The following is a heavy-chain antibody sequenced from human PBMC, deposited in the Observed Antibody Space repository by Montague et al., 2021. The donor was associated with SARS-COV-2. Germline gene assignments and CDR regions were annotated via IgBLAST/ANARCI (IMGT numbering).Heavy chain of an antibody. V-gene: IGHV4-34*01. CDR2: ISHSGST. CDR3: ARDDIVLQGVTKGMDV. CDR1: GGSFSGYY. D-gene: IGHD3-10*01. Sequence: SETLSLTCAVYGGSFSGYYWSWIRQPPGKGPEWIGEISHSGSTNYNPSLKSRVTISIDTSKNQFSLKLSSVTAADTAVYYCARDDIVLQGVTKGMDVWGQGTTVTVSS. J-gene: IGHJ6*02.